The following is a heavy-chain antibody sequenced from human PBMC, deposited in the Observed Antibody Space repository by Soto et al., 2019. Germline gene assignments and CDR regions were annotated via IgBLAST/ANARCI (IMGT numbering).Heavy chain of an antibody. CDR3: AREGKRVSMVRGFDS. CDR2: IYFSGTT. V-gene: IGHV4-61*01. Sequence: QVQLQESGPGLVKPSETLSLTCTVSGGSVSSSSYYWTWLRQPPGKRLEWIGYIYFSGTTEYNPSLKRRVAISFDTSKNQFSLKLGSVIAADTAVYYCAREGKRVSMVRGFDSWGQGTLVTVSS. D-gene: IGHD3-10*01. J-gene: IGHJ4*02. CDR1: GGSVSSSSYY.